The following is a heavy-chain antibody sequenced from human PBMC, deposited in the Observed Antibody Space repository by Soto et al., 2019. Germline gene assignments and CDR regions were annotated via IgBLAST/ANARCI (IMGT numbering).Heavy chain of an antibody. CDR3: AVRFLEWLSFDY. CDR1: GYTLTELS. D-gene: IGHD3-3*01. CDR2: FDPEDGET. V-gene: IGHV1-24*01. J-gene: IGHJ4*02. Sequence: ASVKVSCKVSGYTLTELSMHWVRQAPGKGLEWMGGFDPEDGETIYAQKFQGRVTMTEDTSTDTAYMELSSLRSEDTAVYYCAVRFLEWLSFDYWGQGTQVTVSS.